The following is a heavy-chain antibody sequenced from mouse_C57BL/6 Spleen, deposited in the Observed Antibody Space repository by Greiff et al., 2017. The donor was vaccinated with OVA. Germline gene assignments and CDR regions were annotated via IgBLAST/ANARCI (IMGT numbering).Heavy chain of an antibody. V-gene: IGHV1-20*01. D-gene: IGHD2-3*01. J-gene: IGHJ2*01. CDR1: GYSFTGYF. CDR2: INPYNGDT. CDR3: ARREDDGYYF. Sequence: EVKLMESGPELVKPGDSVKISCKASGYSFTGYFMNWVMQSHGKSLEWIGRINPYNGDTFYNQKFKGKATLTVDKSSSTAHMELRSLTSEDSAVYYCARREDDGYYFWGQGTTLTVAS.